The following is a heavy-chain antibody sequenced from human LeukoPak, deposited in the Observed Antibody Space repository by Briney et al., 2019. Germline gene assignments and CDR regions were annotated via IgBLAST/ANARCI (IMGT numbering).Heavy chain of an antibody. CDR2: IYHSGST. J-gene: IGHJ4*02. CDR1: GGSISSSSYY. D-gene: IGHD2-15*01. CDR3: AREGNGGSSGY. V-gene: IGHV4-39*07. Sequence: PSETLSLTCTVSGGSISSSSYYWGWIRQPPGKGLEWIGSIYHSGSTYYNPSLKSRVTISVDTSKNQFSLKLSSVTAADTAVYYCAREGNGGSSGYWGQGTLVTVSS.